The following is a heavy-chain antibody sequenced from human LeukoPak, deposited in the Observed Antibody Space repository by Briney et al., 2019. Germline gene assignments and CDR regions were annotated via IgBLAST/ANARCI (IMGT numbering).Heavy chain of an antibody. Sequence: PGGSLRLSCAAFGFTFSSYSMNWVRQAPGKGLEWVSSISSSSSYIYYADSVKGRFTISRDNAKNSLYLQMNSLRAEDTAVYYCARVVVAATHWAFDIWGQGTMVTVSS. CDR1: GFTFSSYS. D-gene: IGHD2-15*01. J-gene: IGHJ3*02. CDR2: ISSSSSYI. CDR3: ARVVVAATHWAFDI. V-gene: IGHV3-21*01.